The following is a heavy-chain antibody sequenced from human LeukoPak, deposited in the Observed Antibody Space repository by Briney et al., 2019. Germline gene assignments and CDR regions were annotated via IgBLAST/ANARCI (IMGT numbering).Heavy chain of an antibody. J-gene: IGHJ3*02. CDR1: GYTFTGYY. CDR3: ARDKSGSYYGHDAFDI. Sequence: GASVKVSCKASGYTFTGYYMHWVRQAPGQGLEWMGWINPNSGGTNYAQKFQGRATMTRDTSISTAYMELSRLRSDDTAVYYCARDKSGSYYGHDAFDIWGQGTMVTVSS. CDR2: INPNSGGT. D-gene: IGHD1-26*01. V-gene: IGHV1-2*02.